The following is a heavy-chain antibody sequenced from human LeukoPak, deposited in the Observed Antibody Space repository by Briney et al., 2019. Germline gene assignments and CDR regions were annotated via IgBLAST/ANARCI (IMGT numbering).Heavy chain of an antibody. CDR3: AREEVTIFGVVIYDAFDI. J-gene: IGHJ3*02. V-gene: IGHV1-2*04. D-gene: IGHD3-3*01. CDR2: INPNSGGT. CDR1: GYTFTGYY. Sequence: ASVKVSCKASGYTFTGYYMHWVRQAPGQGLEWMGWINPNSGGTNYAQKFQGWVTMTRDTSISTAYMELRSLRSDDTAVYYCAREEVTIFGVVIYDAFDIWGQGTMVTVSS.